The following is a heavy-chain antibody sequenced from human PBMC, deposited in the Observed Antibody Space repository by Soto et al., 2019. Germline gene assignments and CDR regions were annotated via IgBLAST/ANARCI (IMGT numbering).Heavy chain of an antibody. CDR1: GYTLTELS. CDR3: ATDRPTMIVVVATFQH. V-gene: IGHV1-24*01. CDR2: FDPEDGET. D-gene: IGHD3-22*01. Sequence: GASVKVSCKVSGYTLTELSMHWVRQAPGKGLEWMGGFDPEDGETIYAQKFQGRVTMTEDTSTDTAYMELSSLRSEDTAVYYCATDRPTMIVVVATFQHWGQGTLVTVSS. J-gene: IGHJ1*01.